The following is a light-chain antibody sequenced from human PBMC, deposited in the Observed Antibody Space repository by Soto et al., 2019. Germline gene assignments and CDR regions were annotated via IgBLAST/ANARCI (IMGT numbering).Light chain of an antibody. V-gene: IGKV3-20*01. J-gene: IGKJ4*01. Sequence: EIVLTQSPGTVSLSPGERATLSCRASQSVYNNYIAWYQQSPGQAPRVLIYGASTRATGTPDRFSGSGSRTVFTCTISRLEPEDSAVYYCQQYGNSVTFGGGNKVEMK. CDR2: GAS. CDR3: QQYGNSVT. CDR1: QSVYNNY.